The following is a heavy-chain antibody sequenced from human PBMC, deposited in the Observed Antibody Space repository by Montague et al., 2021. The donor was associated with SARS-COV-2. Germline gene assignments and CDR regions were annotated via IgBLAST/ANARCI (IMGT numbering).Heavy chain of an antibody. V-gene: IGHV4-39*01. CDR2: IYYSGST. CDR3: ARFPTSYYYDSKAAPATPDAFDI. D-gene: IGHD3-22*01. J-gene: IGHJ3*02. Sequence: SETLSLTCTVSGGSISSSSYYWGWIRQPPGKGLEWIGSIYYSGSTYYNPSLKSRVTMSVDTSKNQFSLKLSSVTAADTAVYYCARFPTSYYYDSKAAPATPDAFDIWGQGTMVTVSS. CDR1: GGSISSSSYY.